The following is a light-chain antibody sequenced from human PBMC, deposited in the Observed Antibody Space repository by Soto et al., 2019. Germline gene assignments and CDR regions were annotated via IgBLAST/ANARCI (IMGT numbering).Light chain of an antibody. Sequence: DIQMTQSPSSLSASVGDRVTITCRASLSISSYLYWFQQKPGKAPKLLIYGASSLQSGVPPRFSGSGSGTDFTLTISSLQPEDFATYYCQQTYSTPWTFGQGTKVEIK. CDR3: QQTYSTPWT. J-gene: IGKJ1*01. CDR1: LSISSY. CDR2: GAS. V-gene: IGKV1-39*01.